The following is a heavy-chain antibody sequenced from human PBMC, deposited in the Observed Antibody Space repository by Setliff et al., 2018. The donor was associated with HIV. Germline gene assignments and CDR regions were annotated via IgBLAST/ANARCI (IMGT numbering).Heavy chain of an antibody. CDR1: GFTFSSYS. J-gene: IGHJ6*02. CDR3: ARDYLYYNLYNGSPVYGMDV. Sequence: PGGSLRLSCAASGFTFSSYSMTWVRQAPGKGLEWVSSISSSSSYIYYADSIKGRFTISRDNSKNSLYLQMNSLRVEDTAVYYCARDYLYYNLYNGSPVYGMDVWGQGATVTVSS. V-gene: IGHV3-21*01. D-gene: IGHD3-3*01. CDR2: ISSSSSYI.